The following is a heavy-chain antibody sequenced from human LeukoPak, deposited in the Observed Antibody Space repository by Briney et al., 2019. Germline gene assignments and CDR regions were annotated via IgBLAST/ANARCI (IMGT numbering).Heavy chain of an antibody. CDR1: GFTFSTYD. Sequence: GGPLRLSCAASGFTFSTYDMHWVRQATGKGLEWVSAISTTDDTYYPGSVKGRFTISRENAKSSLYLQMNSLRAEDTAVYYCARGRSGSYFDSWGQGTLVAVSS. V-gene: IGHV3-13*04. J-gene: IGHJ4*02. D-gene: IGHD1-26*01. CDR2: ISTTDDT. CDR3: ARGRSGSYFDS.